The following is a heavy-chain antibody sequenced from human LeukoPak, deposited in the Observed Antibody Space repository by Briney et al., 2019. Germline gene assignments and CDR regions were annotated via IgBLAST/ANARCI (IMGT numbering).Heavy chain of an antibody. V-gene: IGHV4-38-2*01. CDR2: MYHTGNS. Sequence: PSETLSLTCAVSGHSIGNGYYWGWIRQPPGKGLEWIGSMYHTGNSHYNPSLKSRVTMSVDTSTNQFSLKVTSVTAADTAIYYCASSNYCASTSCRRNYHYYYKDVWGTGTSVTVSS. D-gene: IGHD2-2*01. J-gene: IGHJ6*03. CDR1: GHSIGNGYY. CDR3: ASSNYCASTSCRRNYHYYYKDV.